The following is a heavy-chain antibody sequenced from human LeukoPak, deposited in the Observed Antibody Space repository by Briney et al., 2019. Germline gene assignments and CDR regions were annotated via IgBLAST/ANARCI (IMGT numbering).Heavy chain of an antibody. CDR3: ARSYSSGFAIDY. Sequence: PGGSLRLSCAASGFTFSSYSMNWVRQAPGKGLEWVSSISSSSSYIYYADSVKGRFTISRDNAKNSLYLQTNSLRAEDTAVYYCARSYSSGFAIDYWGQGTLVTVSS. CDR1: GFTFSSYS. V-gene: IGHV3-21*01. J-gene: IGHJ4*02. CDR2: ISSSSSYI. D-gene: IGHD6-19*01.